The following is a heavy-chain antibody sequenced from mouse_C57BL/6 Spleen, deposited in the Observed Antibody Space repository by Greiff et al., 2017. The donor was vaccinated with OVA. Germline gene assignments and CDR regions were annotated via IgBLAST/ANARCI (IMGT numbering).Heavy chain of an antibody. CDR1: GFNIHDAY. Sequence: EVQLQQSGAALVRPGASLKLSCTASGFNIHDAYLHWVTQRPEQGLEWIGWIDPEHGDTEYASKFQGKATITADTSSNTAYLQIISLTSAYTAVYYCTFITTVCWGEGTTLTVSA. V-gene: IGHV14-4*01. J-gene: IGHJ2*01. D-gene: IGHD1-1*01. CDR2: IDPEHGDT. CDR3: TFITTVC.